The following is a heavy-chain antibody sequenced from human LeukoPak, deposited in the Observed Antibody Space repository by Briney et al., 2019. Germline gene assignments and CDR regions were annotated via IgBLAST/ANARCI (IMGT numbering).Heavy chain of an antibody. J-gene: IGHJ4*02. CDR1: GFTFSSYA. Sequence: GGSLRLSCAASGFTFSSYAMSWVRQAPGKGLEWVSAISGSGGSTYYADSVKGRFTISRDNSKNTLYLQMNSLRAEDTALYYCAKSRRRVRGVIIGPLDYWGQGTLVTVSS. CDR2: ISGSGGST. CDR3: AKSRRRVRGVIIGPLDY. D-gene: IGHD3-10*01. V-gene: IGHV3-23*01.